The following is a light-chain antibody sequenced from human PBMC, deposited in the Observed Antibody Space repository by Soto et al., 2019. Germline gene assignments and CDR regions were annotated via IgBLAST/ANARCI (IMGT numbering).Light chain of an antibody. J-gene: IGKJ4*01. CDR2: GAS. Sequence: EIVLTQSPGTLSLSPGERATLSCRASQSVSSSYLAWYQQKPGQAPRLLIYGASSRATGIPDRFSGSGSGTDFTVTISRLEPEDFAGYYCQQDGSAPRFLRLTFGGGTKVEIK. CDR3: QQDGSAPRFLRLT. CDR1: QSVSSSY. V-gene: IGKV3-20*01.